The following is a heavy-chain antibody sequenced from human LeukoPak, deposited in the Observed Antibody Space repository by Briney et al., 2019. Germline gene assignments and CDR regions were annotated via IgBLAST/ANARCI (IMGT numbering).Heavy chain of an antibody. Sequence: ASVKVSCKASGYTFTSYYMHWVRQAPGQGLEWMGIINPSGGSTSYAQKFQGRVTMTRDMSTSTVYMELSSLRSEDTAVYYCARDGSSPVDFDYWGQGTLVTVSS. CDR3: ARDGSSPVDFDY. D-gene: IGHD3-10*01. CDR2: INPSGGST. J-gene: IGHJ4*02. V-gene: IGHV1-46*01. CDR1: GYTFTSYY.